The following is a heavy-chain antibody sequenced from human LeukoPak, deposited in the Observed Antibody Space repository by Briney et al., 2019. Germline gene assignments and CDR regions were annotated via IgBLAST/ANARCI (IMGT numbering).Heavy chain of an antibody. D-gene: IGHD2-2*01. V-gene: IGHV4-61*02. CDR3: ARGSVLGYCSSTSCRHDDY. Sequence: SETLSPTCTVSGGSISSGSYYWRWIRQPAGKGLEWIGRIYTSGSTNYNLSLKSRVTISVGTSQNQFSLKLSSVTAADTAVYDWARGSVLGYCSSTSCRHDDYWGQGTLVTVSS. CDR1: GGSISSGSYY. J-gene: IGHJ4*02. CDR2: IYTSGST.